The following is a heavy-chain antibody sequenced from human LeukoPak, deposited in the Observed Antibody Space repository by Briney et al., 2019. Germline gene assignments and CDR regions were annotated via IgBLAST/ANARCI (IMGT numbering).Heavy chain of an antibody. CDR2: ISGSGGST. CDR3: AKDTRTTVTKYDGFLDL. CDR1: GFTFSSYA. Sequence: PGGSLRLSCAASGFTFSSYAMSWVRQAPGKGLEWASAISGSGGSTYYADSVKGRFTISRDNSKNTLYLQMSSLRVEDTALYYCAKDTRTTVTKYDGFLDLWGRGTLVTVSS. D-gene: IGHD4-17*01. J-gene: IGHJ2*01. V-gene: IGHV3-23*01.